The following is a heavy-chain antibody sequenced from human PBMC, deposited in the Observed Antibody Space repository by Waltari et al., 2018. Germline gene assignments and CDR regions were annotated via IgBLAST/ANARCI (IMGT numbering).Heavy chain of an antibody. D-gene: IGHD6-19*01. CDR3: ARSSSSSGKDY. Sequence: QLQLQESGPGLVKPSETLSLTCTVSGGSISSSSYYWGWIRQPPGKGLEWIGSIYYSGSTYYNPSLKSRVTRSVDTSKNQFSLKLSSVTAADTAVYYCARSSSSSGKDYWGQGTLVTVSS. CDR2: IYYSGST. J-gene: IGHJ4*02. V-gene: IGHV4-39*07. CDR1: GGSISSSSYY.